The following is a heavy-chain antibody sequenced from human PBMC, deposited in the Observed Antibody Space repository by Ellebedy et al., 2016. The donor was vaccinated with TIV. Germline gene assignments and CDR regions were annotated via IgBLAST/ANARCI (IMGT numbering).Heavy chain of an antibody. CDR1: GDSFNSYW. V-gene: IGHV5-51*01. J-gene: IGHJ5*02. Sequence: KVSCKGSGDSFNSYWIGWVRQTPGKGLAWTGIIYVGDSDTRYRPSFQGQVTISADKSTSTAYLQWSSLKASDPAMYYCARHGVRATIAWFDPWGQGTLVTVSS. CDR2: IYVGDSDT. D-gene: IGHD3-10*01. CDR3: ARHGVRATIAWFDP.